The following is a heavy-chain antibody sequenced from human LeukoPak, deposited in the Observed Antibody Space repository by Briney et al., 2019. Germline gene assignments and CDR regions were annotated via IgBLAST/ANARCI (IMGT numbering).Heavy chain of an antibody. D-gene: IGHD3-10*01. CDR1: GFTFSSYA. Sequence: PGRSLRLSCAASGFTFSSYAMHWVRQAPGKGLEWVAVISYDGSNKYYADSVKGRFTISRDNSKNTLYLQMNSLRAEDTAVYYCARSLLFRVGELSTAIDYWGQGTLSPSPQ. J-gene: IGHJ4*02. V-gene: IGHV3-30*04. CDR3: ARSLLFRVGELSTAIDY. CDR2: ISYDGSNK.